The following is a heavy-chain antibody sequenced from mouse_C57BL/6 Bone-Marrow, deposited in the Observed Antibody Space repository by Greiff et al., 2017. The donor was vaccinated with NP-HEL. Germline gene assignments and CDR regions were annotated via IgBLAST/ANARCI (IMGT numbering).Heavy chain of an antibody. J-gene: IGHJ4*01. CDR1: GFTFSDYY. CDR3: ARDYTYAMDY. V-gene: IGHV5-12*01. Sequence: EVKLVESGGGLVQPGGSLKLSCAASGFTFSDYYMYWVRQTPEKGLEWVAYISNGGGSTYYPDTVKGRFTISRDNAKNTLYLQMSRLKSEDTAMYYCARDYTYAMDYWGQGTSVTVSS. CDR2: ISNGGGST. D-gene: IGHD2-12*01.